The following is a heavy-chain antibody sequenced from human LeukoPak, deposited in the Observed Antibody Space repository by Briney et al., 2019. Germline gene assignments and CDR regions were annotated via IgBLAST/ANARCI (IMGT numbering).Heavy chain of an antibody. Sequence: GGSLRLSCAASGFTLSSSEMDWVRQAPGKGLEWVSYISSDNSVLYADSVKGRFTISSDKATNSVYLQMNSLRAEDTAVYYCAREVVTQAIYSGYDAFEIWGQGTMVTVSS. CDR2: ISSDNSV. CDR1: GFTLSSSE. V-gene: IGHV3-48*03. D-gene: IGHD5-12*01. J-gene: IGHJ3*02. CDR3: AREVVTQAIYSGYDAFEI.